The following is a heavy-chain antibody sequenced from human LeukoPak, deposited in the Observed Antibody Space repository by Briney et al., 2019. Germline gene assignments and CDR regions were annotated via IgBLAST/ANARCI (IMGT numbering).Heavy chain of an antibody. CDR2: ICYSGST. CDR3: ARNGAFDI. Sequence: PSETLSLTCTVSGGSISSSSYYWGWIRQPPGKGLEWIGSICYSGSTYYNPSLKSRVTISVDTSKNQFSLKLSSVTAADTAVYYCARNGAFDIWGQGTMVTVSS. CDR1: GGSISSSSYY. J-gene: IGHJ3*02. V-gene: IGHV4-39*01.